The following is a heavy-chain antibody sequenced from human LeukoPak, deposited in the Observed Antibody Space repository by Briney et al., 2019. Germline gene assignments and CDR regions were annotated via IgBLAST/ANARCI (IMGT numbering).Heavy chain of an antibody. CDR2: ISDSGGST. D-gene: IGHD3-3*01. Sequence: PGGSLRLSCSGSGFTFTNYAIHWVRQAPGKGLECVSAISDSGGSTYYANSVKGRFTISRDNSKNTLYLQMNSLRAEDTAVYYCAKVPYYDFWSGYNRYFDYWGQGTLVTVSS. CDR3: AKVPYYDFWSGYNRYFDY. J-gene: IGHJ4*02. V-gene: IGHV3-23*01. CDR1: GFTFTNYA.